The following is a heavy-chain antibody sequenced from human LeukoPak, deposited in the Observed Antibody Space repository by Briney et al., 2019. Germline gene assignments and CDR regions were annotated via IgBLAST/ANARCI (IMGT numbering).Heavy chain of an antibody. Sequence: ASVKVSCKASGYTFTSYGISWVRQAPGQGLEWMGWISAYNGNTNYAQKLQGRVTMTTDTSTSTAYMELRSLRSDDTAVYYCARVEIPLGSYYYDSSGYPRDYWGQRTLVTVSS. CDR3: ARVEIPLGSYYYDSSGYPRDY. J-gene: IGHJ4*02. CDR1: GYTFTSYG. V-gene: IGHV1-18*01. CDR2: ISAYNGNT. D-gene: IGHD3-22*01.